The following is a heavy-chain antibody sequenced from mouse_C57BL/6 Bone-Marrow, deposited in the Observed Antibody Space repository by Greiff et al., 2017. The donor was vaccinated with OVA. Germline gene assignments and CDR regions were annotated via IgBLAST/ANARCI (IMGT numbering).Heavy chain of an antibody. D-gene: IGHD2-4*01. CDR2: IDPENGDT. J-gene: IGHJ4*01. V-gene: IGHV14-4*01. Sequence: EVKVVESGAELVRPGASVKLSCTASGFNIKDDYMHWVKQRPEQGLEWIGWIDPENGDTEYASKFQGKATITADTSSNTAYLQLSSLTSEDTAVYYCTTPPYYDYDGGEYYAMDYWGQGTSVTVSS. CDR1: GFNIKDDY. CDR3: TTPPYYDYDGGEYYAMDY.